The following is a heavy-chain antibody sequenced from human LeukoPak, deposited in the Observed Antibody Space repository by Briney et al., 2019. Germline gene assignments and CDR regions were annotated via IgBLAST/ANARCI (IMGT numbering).Heavy chain of an antibody. Sequence: PSETLSLTCTVSGGSISNYYWSWIRQPPGKGLEWIGYIYYSGSTYYNPSLKSRVTISVDTSKSQFFLKLRSVTAADTAVYFCARRGYFDYWGQGTRVTVSS. CDR2: IYYSGST. V-gene: IGHV4-59*08. CDR1: GGSISNYY. J-gene: IGHJ4*02. CDR3: ARRGYFDY.